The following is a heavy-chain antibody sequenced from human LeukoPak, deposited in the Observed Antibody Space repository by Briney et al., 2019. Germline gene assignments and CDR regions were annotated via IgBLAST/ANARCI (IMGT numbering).Heavy chain of an antibody. Sequence: ASVKVSCKASGYTFTSHYMHWVRQAPGQGLEWMGIINPSGGSTSYAQKFQGRVTMTRDTSTSTVYMELSSLRSEDTAVYYCVMVRGRNWFDPWGQGTLVTVSS. CDR1: GYTFTSHY. CDR2: INPSGGST. CDR3: VMVRGRNWFDP. J-gene: IGHJ5*02. V-gene: IGHV1-46*01. D-gene: IGHD3-10*01.